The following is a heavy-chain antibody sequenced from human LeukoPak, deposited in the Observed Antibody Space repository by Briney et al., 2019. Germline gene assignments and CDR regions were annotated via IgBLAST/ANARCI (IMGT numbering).Heavy chain of an antibody. CDR1: GGSFSGYY. Sequence: SETQSLTCGVYGGSFSGYYYSWIRQPPGKGLEWIGEINHSGYTNYNPSLKSRVTISVDTSKNHFSLKLGSVTAADTAVYYCARHLHSSSWYGSDYWGQGTLVTVSS. D-gene: IGHD6-13*01. CDR3: ARHLHSSSWYGSDY. J-gene: IGHJ4*02. CDR2: INHSGYT. V-gene: IGHV4-34*01.